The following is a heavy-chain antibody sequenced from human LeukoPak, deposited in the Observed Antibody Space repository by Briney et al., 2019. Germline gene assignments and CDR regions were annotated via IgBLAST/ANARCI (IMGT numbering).Heavy chain of an antibody. Sequence: GGSLRLSCAASGFSFSNYAMNWVRQAPGKGLEWVSTITGSGGSTHYADSVKGRFAISRDNSKNTLYLQMNSLRADDTAVYYCAKGLKPAMASRSNYFDSWGQGALVTVSS. J-gene: IGHJ4*02. CDR1: GFSFSNYA. V-gene: IGHV3-23*01. CDR2: ITGSGGST. CDR3: AKGLKPAMASRSNYFDS. D-gene: IGHD2-8*01.